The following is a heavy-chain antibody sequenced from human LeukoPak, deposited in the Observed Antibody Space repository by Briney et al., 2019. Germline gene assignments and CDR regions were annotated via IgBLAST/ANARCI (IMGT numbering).Heavy chain of an antibody. J-gene: IGHJ4*02. D-gene: IGHD6-13*01. CDR1: DGSISNYY. CDR2: IYYSGST. Sequence: KPSETLSLTCTVSDGSISNYYCSWIRQPPGKGLEWIGFIYYSGSTNYNPSLRSRVTISVDTSKNQFSLKLSSVTAADTAVYYCAREGSPGYTEENPAAAGTAHGWYYFDYWGQGTLVTVSS. V-gene: IGHV4-59*12. CDR3: AREGSPGYTEENPAAAGTAHGWYYFDY.